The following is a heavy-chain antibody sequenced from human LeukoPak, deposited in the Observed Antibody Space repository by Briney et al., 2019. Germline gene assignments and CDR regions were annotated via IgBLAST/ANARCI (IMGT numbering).Heavy chain of an antibody. CDR2: FDRGRDGK. V-gene: IGHV3-11*05. J-gene: IGHJ3*02. CDR1: GFRFSDYY. Sequence: PGGSLRLSCAASGFRFSDYYMAWIRQTPGKGLQRVSFFDRGRDGKAHADSVQGRFTFSRDNDKNSLYLLLNSLTAEDTAVYYCAREVGSSRAFDIWGQGTMVTVSS. CDR3: AREVGSSRAFDI. D-gene: IGHD2-15*01.